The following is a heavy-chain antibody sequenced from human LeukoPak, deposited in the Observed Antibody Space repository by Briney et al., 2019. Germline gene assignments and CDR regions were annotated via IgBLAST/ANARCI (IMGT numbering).Heavy chain of an antibody. CDR2: IYYSGST. Sequence: SQTLSLTRTVSGGSISSGGYYWSWIRQHPGKGLEWIGYIYYSGSTYYNPSLKSRVTISVDTSKNQFSLKLSSVTAADTAVYYCARLGYCSGGSCPNWFDPWGQGTLVTVSS. D-gene: IGHD2-15*01. CDR3: ARLGYCSGGSCPNWFDP. J-gene: IGHJ5*02. CDR1: GGSISSGGYY. V-gene: IGHV4-31*03.